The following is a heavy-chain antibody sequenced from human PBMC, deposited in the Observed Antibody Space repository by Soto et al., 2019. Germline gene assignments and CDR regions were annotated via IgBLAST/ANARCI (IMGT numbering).Heavy chain of an antibody. J-gene: IGHJ5*02. D-gene: IGHD1-26*01. V-gene: IGHV3-23*01. CDR3: AKNQGVELVPLATVDWFDP. CDR1: GFIFENFG. CDR2: ISGSGFKK. Sequence: GSLRLSCAASGFIFENFGMSWVRQAPGKGLEWISSISGSGFKKYYDDSVKGRFTISRDNSKSTVYLELNNLSAEDTAVYHCAKNQGVELVPLATVDWFDPWGQGSVVTVSS.